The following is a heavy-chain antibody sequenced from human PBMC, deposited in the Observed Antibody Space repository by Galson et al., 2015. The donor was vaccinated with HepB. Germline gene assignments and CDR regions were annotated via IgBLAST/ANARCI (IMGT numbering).Heavy chain of an antibody. CDR1: GSSFTTYW. D-gene: IGHD6-19*01. V-gene: IGHV5-10-1*01. CDR2: IDPSDSYT. CDR3: ARTSVKSHYYMDV. J-gene: IGHJ6*03. Sequence: QSGAEVKKPGESLGISCKGSGSSFTTYWITWVRQMPGKGLEWMGRIDPSDSYTNYSPSFQGHVTISADKSINTAYLQWSSLKASDSAMYYCARTSVKSHYYMDVWGKGTTVTVSS.